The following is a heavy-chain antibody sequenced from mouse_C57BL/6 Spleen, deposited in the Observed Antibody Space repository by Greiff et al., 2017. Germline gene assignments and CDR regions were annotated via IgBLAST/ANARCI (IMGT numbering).Heavy chain of an antibody. J-gene: IGHJ2*01. CDR1: GYTFTSYW. D-gene: IGHD1-1*01. CDR2: IYPGSGST. V-gene: IGHV1-55*01. CDR3: GRDYYGGSYVDY. Sequence: QVQLQQPGAELVKPGASVKMSCKASGYTFTSYWITWVKQRPGQGLEWIGDIYPGSGSTNYNEKFKSKATLTVDTSSSTAYMQLSSLTSADAAVYYCGRDYYGGSYVDYWGQGTTLTVSS.